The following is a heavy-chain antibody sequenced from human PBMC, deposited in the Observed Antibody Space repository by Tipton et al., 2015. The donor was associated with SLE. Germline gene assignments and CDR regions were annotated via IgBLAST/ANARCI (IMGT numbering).Heavy chain of an antibody. J-gene: IGHJ4*02. V-gene: IGHV4-30-4*01. CDR1: GGSISSGDYY. Sequence: TLSLTCTVSGGSISSGDYYWSWIRQPPGKGLEWIGYIYYSGSTYYNPSLKSRVTISVDTSKNQFSLKLSSVTAADTAEDYCARDYCSGGSCYFDYWGQGTLVNVSS. CDR3: ARDYCSGGSCYFDY. CDR2: IYYSGST. D-gene: IGHD2-15*01.